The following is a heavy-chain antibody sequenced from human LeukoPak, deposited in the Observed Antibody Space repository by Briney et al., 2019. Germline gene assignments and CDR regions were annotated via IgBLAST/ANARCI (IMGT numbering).Heavy chain of an antibody. Sequence: GGSLRLSCAASGFTFSSYSLNWVRQAPGKGLEWVSFISSSSSYIYYADSVKGRFTISRDNAKNSLYLQMNSLRAEDTAVYYCARDLNWETYWGQGTLVSVSS. CDR2: ISSSSSYI. J-gene: IGHJ4*02. D-gene: IGHD7-27*01. V-gene: IGHV3-21*01. CDR1: GFTFSSYS. CDR3: ARDLNWETY.